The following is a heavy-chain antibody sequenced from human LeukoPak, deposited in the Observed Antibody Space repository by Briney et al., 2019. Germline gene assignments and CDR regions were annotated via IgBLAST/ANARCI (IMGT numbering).Heavy chain of an antibody. V-gene: IGHV4-30-4*07. Sequence: SETLSLTCAVSGGSITGGGDSWSWIRQPPRKRLEWIGYVYYSGSTYYNPSLKSRVIISVDTSKNQFSLKLRSVTAADTAVYYCARDTAMDYYYYMDVWGKGTTVTVSS. J-gene: IGHJ6*03. CDR1: GGSITGGGDS. CDR2: VYYSGST. D-gene: IGHD5-18*01. CDR3: ARDTAMDYYYYMDV.